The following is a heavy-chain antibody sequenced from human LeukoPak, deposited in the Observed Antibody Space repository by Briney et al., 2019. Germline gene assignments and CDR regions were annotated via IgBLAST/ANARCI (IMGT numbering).Heavy chain of an antibody. CDR2: IYTSGST. CDR3: ARDAGKRVAVAVRGYFDL. J-gene: IGHJ2*01. CDR1: GGSLSSYY. Sequence: SGTLSLTCTASGGSLSSYYWSWIRQPAGKGLEWVGRIYTSGSTNYNPSLKSRVTMSVDTSKNQFSLKLSSVTAADTAVYYCARDAGKRVAVAVRGYFDLWGRGTLVTVS. D-gene: IGHD6-19*01. V-gene: IGHV4-4*07.